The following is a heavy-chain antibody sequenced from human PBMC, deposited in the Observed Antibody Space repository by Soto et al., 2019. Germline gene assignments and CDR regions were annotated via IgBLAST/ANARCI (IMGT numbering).Heavy chain of an antibody. CDR1: GFTFSSYA. V-gene: IGHV3-30-3*01. J-gene: IGHJ3*02. D-gene: IGHD3-22*01. Sequence: GGSLRLSCAASGFTFSSYAMRWVRQAPGKGREWVAVISYDGSNKYYADSVKGRFTIPRDNAKNSLYLQMNSLRVEDTAVYYCARGTPYYYDSSGYYFGAFDIWGQGTMVTVSS. CDR2: ISYDGSNK. CDR3: ARGTPYYYDSSGYYFGAFDI.